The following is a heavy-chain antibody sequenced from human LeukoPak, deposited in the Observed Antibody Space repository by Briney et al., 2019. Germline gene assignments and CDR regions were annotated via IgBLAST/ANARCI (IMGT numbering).Heavy chain of an antibody. J-gene: IGHJ6*02. Sequence: PGGSLRLSCAASGFTLNGYWMHWVRQAPGEGLVWVSRIDPDGSTTNYAESVKGRFTTSRDNAKNTMYLQMNSLRAEDTALYYCTRVQAGRFGLMDVWGRGTTVTVSS. V-gene: IGHV3-74*01. CDR1: GFTLNGYW. D-gene: IGHD3-3*01. CDR2: IDPDGSTT. CDR3: TRVQAGRFGLMDV.